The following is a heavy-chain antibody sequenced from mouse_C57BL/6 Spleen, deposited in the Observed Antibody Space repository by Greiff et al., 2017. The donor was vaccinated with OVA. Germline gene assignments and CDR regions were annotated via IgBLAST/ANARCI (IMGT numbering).Heavy chain of an antibody. CDR3: ARGVDSNYFDY. Sequence: QVQLKQSGPELVKPGASVKISCKASGYAFSSSWMNWVKQRPGKGLEWIGRIYPGDGDTNYNGKFKGKATLTADKSSSTAYMQLSSLTSEDSAVYFCARGVDSNYFDYWGQGTTLTVSS. D-gene: IGHD2-5*01. CDR2: IYPGDGDT. V-gene: IGHV1-82*01. J-gene: IGHJ2*01. CDR1: GYAFSSSW.